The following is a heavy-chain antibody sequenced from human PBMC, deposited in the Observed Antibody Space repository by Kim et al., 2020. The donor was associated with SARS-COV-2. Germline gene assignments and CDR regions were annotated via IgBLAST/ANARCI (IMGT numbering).Heavy chain of an antibody. V-gene: IGHV3-15*01. Sequence: GGSLRLSCAASGFNFNKAWMSWVRQAPGKGLEWVGRIKSTGDGGTIDYAAPAKGRFTISRDDSKNTVDLQMNSLKTEDTAVYYCTTDRGAYCGGECYEGYWGQGTLVTVSS. CDR1: GFNFNKAW. CDR3: TTDRGAYCGGECYEGY. J-gene: IGHJ4*02. D-gene: IGHD2-21*01. CDR2: IKSTGDGGTI.